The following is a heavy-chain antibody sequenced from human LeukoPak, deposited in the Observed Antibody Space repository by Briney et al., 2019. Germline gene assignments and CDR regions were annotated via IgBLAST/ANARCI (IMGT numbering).Heavy chain of an antibody. CDR1: GYTFTSYG. CDR3: ARVVARGIAAAGSFYFDY. CDR2: ISAYNGNT. Sequence: ASVKVSCKASGYTFTSYGISWVRQASGQGLEWMGWISAYNGNTNYAQKLQGRVTMTTDTSTSTAYMELRSLRSDDTAVYYCARVVARGIAAAGSFYFDYWGQGTLVTVSS. V-gene: IGHV1-18*01. J-gene: IGHJ4*02. D-gene: IGHD6-13*01.